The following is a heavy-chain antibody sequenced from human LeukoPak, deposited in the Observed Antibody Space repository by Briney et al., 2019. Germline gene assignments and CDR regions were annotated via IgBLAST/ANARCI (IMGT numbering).Heavy chain of an antibody. CDR3: ARVLVAVAGRGYLVCDY. V-gene: IGHV1-18*01. CDR2: ISAYNGNT. D-gene: IGHD6-19*01. J-gene: IGHJ4*02. Sequence: ASVKVSCKASGYTFTSYGISWVRQAPGQGLEWMGWISAYNGNTNYAQKLQGRVTMTTDTSTSTAYMELRSLRSDDTAVYYCARVLVAVAGRGYLVCDYWGQGTLVTVSS. CDR1: GYTFTSYG.